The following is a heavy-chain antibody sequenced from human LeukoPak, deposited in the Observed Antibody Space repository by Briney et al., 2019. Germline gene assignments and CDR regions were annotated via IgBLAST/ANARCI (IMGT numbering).Heavy chain of an antibody. D-gene: IGHD1-7*01. CDR2: IYYSGST. CDR1: GGSISSSSYY. J-gene: IGHJ5*02. CDR3: ARGCQLELRWYNWFDP. V-gene: IGHV4-39*01. Sequence: SETLSLTCTVSGGSISSSSYYWGWIRQPPGKGLEWIGSIYYSGSTYYNSSLKSRVTISVDTSKNQFSLKLSSVTAADTAVYYCARGCQLELRWYNWFDPWGQGTLVTVSS.